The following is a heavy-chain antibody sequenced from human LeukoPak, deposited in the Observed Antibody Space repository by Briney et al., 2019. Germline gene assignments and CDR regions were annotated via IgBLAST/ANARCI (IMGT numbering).Heavy chain of an antibody. V-gene: IGHV3-23*01. CDR2: ISVSGGET. J-gene: IGHJ4*02. D-gene: IGHD3-22*01. CDR3: AKGIDSTGYYPFDY. CDR1: GFIFNNYA. Sequence: PGGSLRLSCAASGFIFNNYAMSWVRQAPGKGLEWVSAISVSGGETYHADSVKGRFTISRDTSESTLYLQLNSLRAEDTAIYYCAKGIDSTGYYPFDYWGQGTLVTVSS.